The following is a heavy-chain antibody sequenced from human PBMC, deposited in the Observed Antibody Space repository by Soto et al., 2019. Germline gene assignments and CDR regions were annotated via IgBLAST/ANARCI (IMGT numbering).Heavy chain of an antibody. CDR1: GFTFSSYG. CDR2: ISDSGDTT. V-gene: IGHV3-23*01. J-gene: IGHJ6*02. D-gene: IGHD3-10*01. Sequence: GGSLRLSCAASGFTFSSYGMNWVRQAPGKGLEWVSGISDSGDTTYYADSVKGRFTISRDNSKNTLYLQMSSLRAEDTALYYCAKSHVTYFYYGVDVWGHGTTVTVSS. CDR3: AKSHVTYFYYGVDV.